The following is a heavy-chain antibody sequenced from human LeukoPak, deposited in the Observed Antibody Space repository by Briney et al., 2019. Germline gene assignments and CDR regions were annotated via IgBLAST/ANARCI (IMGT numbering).Heavy chain of an antibody. V-gene: IGHV3-23*01. Sequence: GGSLRLSCAASGFTVSSNYMSWVRQAPGKGLEWVSTLSASGGSTFYAASVKGRFTVSRDNSKNTLFLQMNTLRAEDTAVYYCATLYGDYNWYFDLWGRGTLVTVSS. D-gene: IGHD4-17*01. J-gene: IGHJ2*01. CDR2: LSASGGST. CDR3: ATLYGDYNWYFDL. CDR1: GFTVSSNY.